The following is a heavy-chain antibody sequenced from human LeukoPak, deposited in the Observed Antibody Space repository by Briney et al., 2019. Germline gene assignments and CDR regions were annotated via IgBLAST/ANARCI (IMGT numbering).Heavy chain of an antibody. D-gene: IGHD6-19*01. J-gene: IGHJ3*02. CDR1: GFTFSDYA. Sequence: PGGSLRLSCAASGFTFSDYAMTWVRQTPGKGLEWVSVISGGGDSTDYADSMKGRFTISRDNSKNTLYLQMNSLRAEDTAVYYCARTVAGLPLDAFDIWGQGTMVTVSS. CDR3: ARTVAGLPLDAFDI. V-gene: IGHV3-23*01. CDR2: ISGGGDST.